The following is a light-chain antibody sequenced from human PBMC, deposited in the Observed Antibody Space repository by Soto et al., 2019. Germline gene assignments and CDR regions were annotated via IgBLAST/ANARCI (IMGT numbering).Light chain of an antibody. J-gene: IGKJ5*01. Sequence: EIVLTQSPGTLSLSPGERATLSCRASQSVSGTYFAWYQQKPGQAPRLLFSGASLRATGIPDRFSGGGSGTDFSLTISRLEPEDFAVYYWQQFGNSPITFGQGTRLEIK. CDR1: QSVSGTY. CDR3: QQFGNSPIT. CDR2: GAS. V-gene: IGKV3-20*01.